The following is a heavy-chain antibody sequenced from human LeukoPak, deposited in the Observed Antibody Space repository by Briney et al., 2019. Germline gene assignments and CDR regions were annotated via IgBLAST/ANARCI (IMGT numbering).Heavy chain of an antibody. V-gene: IGHV3-48*02. CDR3: ARSTYCGGDCYPALGY. D-gene: IGHD2-21*02. CDR1: GFTFSTYG. CDR2: ISSSNNTI. J-gene: IGHJ4*02. Sequence: PGGSLRLSCAASGFTFSTYGLHWVRQAPGKGLEWVSYISSSNNTIYYADSVKGRFTISRDNAKNSLYLQMNSLRDEDTAVYYCARSTYCGGDCYPALGYWGQGTPVTVSS.